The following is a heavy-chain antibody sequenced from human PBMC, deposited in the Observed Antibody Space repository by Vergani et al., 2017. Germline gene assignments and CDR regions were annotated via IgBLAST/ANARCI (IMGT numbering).Heavy chain of an antibody. CDR3: ARLGGFCDSSSCYSNVDY. CDR1: GFTFRNYA. V-gene: IGHV3-7*01. CDR2: LKQDGTEK. D-gene: IGHD3-22*01. Sequence: EVQLLESGGDLVQPGGSLRLSCAASGFTFRNYAMTWVRQAPGKGLEWVANLKQDGTEKHSVDSVKGRFTIFRDNTQNSLYLQMNSLRAEDTAVYYCARLGGFCDSSSCYSNVDYWGQGTLVTVSS. J-gene: IGHJ4*02.